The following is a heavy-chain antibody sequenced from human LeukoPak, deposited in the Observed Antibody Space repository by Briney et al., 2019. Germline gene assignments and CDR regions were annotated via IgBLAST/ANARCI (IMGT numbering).Heavy chain of an antibody. CDR1: GYTFTSYD. D-gene: IGHD5-18*01. Sequence: ASVKVSCNASGYTFTSYDINWVRQATGQGLEWMGWMNPNSGNTGYAQKFQGRVTMTRNTSISTAYMELSSLRSEDTAVYYCARGDIQLWFLLDYWGQGTLVTVSS. CDR3: ARGDIQLWFLLDY. V-gene: IGHV1-8*01. CDR2: MNPNSGNT. J-gene: IGHJ4*02.